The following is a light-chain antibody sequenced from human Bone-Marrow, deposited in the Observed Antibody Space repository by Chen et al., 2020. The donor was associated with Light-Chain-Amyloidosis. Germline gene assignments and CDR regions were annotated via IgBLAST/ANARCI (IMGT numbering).Light chain of an antibody. CDR1: NIGSTS. Sequence: SYMLTQPSSVSVAPGQTAPIPCGGHNIGSTSVPWYQPTPGQSPILVVYADSDRPSGMPERLSGSNSGNTDTLTSGRVEAGDEAVYYCLAWDRGSDRPVFVGGTKLTAL. V-gene: IGLV3-21*02. J-gene: IGLJ3*02. CDR3: LAWDRGSDRPV. CDR2: ADS.